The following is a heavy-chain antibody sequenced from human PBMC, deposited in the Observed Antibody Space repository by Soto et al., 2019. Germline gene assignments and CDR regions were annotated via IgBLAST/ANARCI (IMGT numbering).Heavy chain of an antibody. J-gene: IGHJ6*02. V-gene: IGHV4-30-4*01. CDR1: GGSISSGDYY. Sequence: SETLSLTCTVSGGSISSGDYYWSWIRQPPGKGLEWIGYIYYSGSTYYNPSLKSRVTISVDTSKNQFSLKLSSVTAADTAVYYCARNLHYDFWSGYGMDVWGQGTTVTV. CDR3: ARNLHYDFWSGYGMDV. D-gene: IGHD3-3*01. CDR2: IYYSGST.